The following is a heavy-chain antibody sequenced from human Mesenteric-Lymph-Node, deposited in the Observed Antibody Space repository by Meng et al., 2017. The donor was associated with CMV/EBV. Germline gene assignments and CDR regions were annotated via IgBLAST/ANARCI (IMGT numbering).Heavy chain of an antibody. CDR2: ISSASSTK. V-gene: IGHV3-11*04. CDR1: GFTFSYYY. CDR3: ARDWAGPIEH. J-gene: IGHJ4*02. Sequence: GGSLRLSCAASGFTFSYYYMAWIRQAPGKGLEWVSYISSASSTKNYADSVKGRFTISRDNAKDTLYLEMNDLRVEDTAVYYCARDWAGPIEHWGQGTLVTVSS. D-gene: IGHD6-19*01.